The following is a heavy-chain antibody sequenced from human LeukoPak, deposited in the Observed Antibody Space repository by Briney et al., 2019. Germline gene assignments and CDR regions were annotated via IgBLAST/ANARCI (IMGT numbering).Heavy chain of an antibody. D-gene: IGHD5-18*01. J-gene: IGHJ4*02. V-gene: IGHV4-59*01. CDR3: ARGGGLDTATRYYFDY. Sequence: PSETLSLTCTVSGGSISSYYWSWIRQPPGKGLEWIGYIYYSGSTNYNPSLKSRVTISVDTSKNQFSLKLSSVTAADTAVYYCARGGGLDTATRYYFDYWGQGTLVTVSS. CDR2: IYYSGST. CDR1: GGSISSYY.